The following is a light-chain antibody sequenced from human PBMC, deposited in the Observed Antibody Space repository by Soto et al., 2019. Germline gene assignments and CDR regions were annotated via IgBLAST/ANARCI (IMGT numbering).Light chain of an antibody. CDR2: WAS. Sequence: VMTQSPDSLAVSLGEMATINCKSSQSVFYSSNNYNYLAWYQQKPGQPPKVLIYWASTRESVVPARFSGRVSGTDFTLTICILQTEDVAVYYCHHYFYIPYTFGHGTKLQIK. CDR1: QSVFYSSNNYNY. V-gene: IGKV4-1*01. J-gene: IGKJ2*01. CDR3: HHYFYIPYT.